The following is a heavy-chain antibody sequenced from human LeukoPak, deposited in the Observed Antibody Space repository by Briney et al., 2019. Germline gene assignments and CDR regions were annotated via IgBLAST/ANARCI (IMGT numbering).Heavy chain of an antibody. CDR3: ARLKYYYDSSGYYQGDAFDI. J-gene: IGHJ3*02. Sequence: SETLSLTCAVYGGSFSGYYWSWIRQPPGKGLEWIGEINHSGSTNYNPSLRGRVTMSVDTSKNQFSLKLSSVTAADTAVYYCARLKYYYDSSGYYQGDAFDIWGQGTMVTVSS. D-gene: IGHD3-22*01. CDR2: INHSGST. V-gene: IGHV4-34*01. CDR1: GGSFSGYY.